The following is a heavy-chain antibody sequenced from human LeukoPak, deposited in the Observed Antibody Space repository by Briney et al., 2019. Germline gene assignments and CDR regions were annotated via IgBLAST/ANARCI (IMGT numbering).Heavy chain of an antibody. CDR1: GFTFSSNW. J-gene: IGHJ4*02. Sequence: GGSLRLSCAASGFTFSSNWMTWVRQAPGKGLEWVANIKQDGSEKYYVDSVKGQFTISRDNAKNSVYLQMNSLRVEDTAVYYCARLWQIDYWGQGTLVTVSS. CDR3: ARLWQIDY. CDR2: IKQDGSEK. V-gene: IGHV3-7*01. D-gene: IGHD2-21*01.